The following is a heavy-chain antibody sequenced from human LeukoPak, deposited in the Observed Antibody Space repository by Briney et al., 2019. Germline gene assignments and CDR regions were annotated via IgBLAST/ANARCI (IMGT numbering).Heavy chain of an antibody. CDR1: GDSVSSNTAA. CDR3: AREIATSGGNSRALDY. CDR2: TFYRSKWFY. V-gene: IGHV6-1*01. D-gene: IGHD4-23*01. Sequence: SQTLSLTCAISGDSVSSNTAAWNWIRQSPSRGLEWLGRTFYRSKWFYDYAVSVKSRITINPDTSKNQFSLKVTSVTAADTAVYYCAREIATSGGNSRALDYWGQGTLVTVSS. J-gene: IGHJ4*02.